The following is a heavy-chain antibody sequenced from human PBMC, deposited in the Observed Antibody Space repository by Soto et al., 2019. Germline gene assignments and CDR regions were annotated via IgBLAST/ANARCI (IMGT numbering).Heavy chain of an antibody. Sequence: SETLSLTCAVYGGSVNGYYWNWIRQPPGKGLEWIGEINHTGGTHYNPSLKSRVTISVDTSKNQFSLRLSSVTAADTAIYYCSTRITVFGWLIPPFDPWGQGTQVTVSS. J-gene: IGHJ5*02. CDR3: STRITVFGWLIPPFDP. CDR1: GGSVNGYY. CDR2: INHTGGT. D-gene: IGHD3-3*01. V-gene: IGHV4-34*01.